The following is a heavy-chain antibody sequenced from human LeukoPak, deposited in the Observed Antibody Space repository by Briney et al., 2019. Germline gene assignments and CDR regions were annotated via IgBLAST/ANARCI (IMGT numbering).Heavy chain of an antibody. D-gene: IGHD6-13*01. CDR1: GFTFNNYA. Sequence: GGSLRLSRAASGFTFNNYAMSWVRQAPGKGLEWASGISGSGGATYYADSVKGRFTISGDNSKNTLYLQMNSLRAEDTAVYYCAKMIGRPAAGTPFDYWGQGTLVTVSS. CDR3: AKMIGRPAAGTPFDY. J-gene: IGHJ4*02. CDR2: ISGSGGAT. V-gene: IGHV3-23*01.